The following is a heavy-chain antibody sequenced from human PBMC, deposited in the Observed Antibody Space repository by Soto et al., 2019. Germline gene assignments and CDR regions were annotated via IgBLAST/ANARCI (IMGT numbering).Heavy chain of an antibody. D-gene: IGHD3-22*01. V-gene: IGHV1-18*01. J-gene: IGHJ2*01. CDR2: ISAYNGNT. CDR3: ARDMRYYDSSGYLY. CDR1: GYTFTSYG. Sequence: ASVKVSCKASGYTFTSYGISWVRQAPGQGLEWMGWISAYNGNTNYAQKLQGRVTMTTDTSTSTAYMELRSLRSDNTAVYYCARDMRYYDSSGYLYWGRGTLVTVSS.